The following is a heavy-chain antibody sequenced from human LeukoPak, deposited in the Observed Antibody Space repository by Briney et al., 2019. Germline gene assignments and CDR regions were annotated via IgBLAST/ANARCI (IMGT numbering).Heavy chain of an antibody. D-gene: IGHD5-18*01. Sequence: GGSLRLSCVASGFIFSSYEMNWVRQAPGKGLERVSYISSSGSTIYYADSVKGRFTISRDNAKSSLYLQMNSLRAEDTAVYYCAKAGYSMDTEYFQHWGQGTLVTVSS. J-gene: IGHJ1*01. CDR1: GFIFSSYE. CDR3: AKAGYSMDTEYFQH. CDR2: ISSSGSTI. V-gene: IGHV3-48*03.